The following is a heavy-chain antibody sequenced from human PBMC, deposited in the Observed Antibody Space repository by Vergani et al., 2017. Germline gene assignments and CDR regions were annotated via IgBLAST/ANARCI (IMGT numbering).Heavy chain of an antibody. CDR3: AIDQSPGSYGSGSYPDY. CDR1: GFTFSSSA. CDR2: ISDDGSNT. J-gene: IGHJ4*02. D-gene: IGHD3-10*01. Sequence: QVQLVESGGGVVQPGRSLRLSCAASGFTFSSSAMHWVRQAPGKGLEWVAVISDDGSNTYYADSVKGRFTISRDNSKNTLYLQMNSLRAEDAAVYYCAIDQSPGSYGSGSYPDYWGQGTLVTVSS. V-gene: IGHV3-30-3*01.